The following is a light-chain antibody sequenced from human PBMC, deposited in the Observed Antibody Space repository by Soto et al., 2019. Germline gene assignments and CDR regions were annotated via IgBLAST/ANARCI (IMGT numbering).Light chain of an antibody. J-gene: IGKJ1*01. V-gene: IGKV1-33*01. CDR2: DAS. CDR3: QQFAISAT. CDR1: QDISNY. Sequence: DIQMTQSPSSLSASVGDRVTITCQASQDISNYLNWYQQKPGKAPKLLIFDASTLHSGVPSRFSGSGSGTDFTLTISSLQPDYFATYYCQQFAISATFGQGAKVDIK.